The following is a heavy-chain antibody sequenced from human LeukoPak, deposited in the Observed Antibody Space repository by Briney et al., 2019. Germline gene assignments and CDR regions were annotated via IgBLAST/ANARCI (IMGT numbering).Heavy chain of an antibody. V-gene: IGHV3-11*04. CDR1: GFTFSDYY. D-gene: IGHD4-17*01. J-gene: IGHJ4*02. CDR3: ARDGDYGDYGGFEDY. CDR2: ISSSGRTI. Sequence: PGGSLRLSCAASGFTFSDYYMSWIRQAPGKGLEWVSYISSSGRTIKYADSVKGRFTISRDNAKNSLYLQMGSLRAEDMAVYYCARDGDYGDYGGFEDYWGQGTLVTVSS.